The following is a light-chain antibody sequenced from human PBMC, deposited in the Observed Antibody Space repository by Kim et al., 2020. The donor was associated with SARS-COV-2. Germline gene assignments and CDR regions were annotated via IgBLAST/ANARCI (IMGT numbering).Light chain of an antibody. Sequence: SGSPEKTASSTCSGVKVGDKNACWDQQRHGQPPVLVIYQNTRRPSGIPERFSGSTSGNTATLTISGTQAMDEADYYCQAWDSSSFVFGAGTKVTVL. V-gene: IGLV3-1*01. J-gene: IGLJ1*01. CDR3: QAWDSSSFV. CDR1: KVGDKN. CDR2: QNT.